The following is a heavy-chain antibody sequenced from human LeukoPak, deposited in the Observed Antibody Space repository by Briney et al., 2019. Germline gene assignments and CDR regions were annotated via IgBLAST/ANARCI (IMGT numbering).Heavy chain of an antibody. D-gene: IGHD6-13*01. CDR1: GFTFSNYG. CDR2: LTDSSGFT. J-gene: IGHJ6*02. V-gene: IGHV3-11*05. CDR3: ARDLAADKRAMDV. Sequence: GRSLRLSCAASGFTFSNYGMIWLRQAPGKGLEWLSYLTDSSGFTNYADSVKGRFTISRDNAKNSLYLQMNSLRADDTAVYYCARDLAADKRAMDVWGQGTTVTVSS.